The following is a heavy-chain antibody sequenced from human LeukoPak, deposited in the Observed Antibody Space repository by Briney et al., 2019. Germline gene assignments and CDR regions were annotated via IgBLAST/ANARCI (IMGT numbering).Heavy chain of an antibody. J-gene: IGHJ3*02. CDR1: GSTVKSNY. Sequence: GGSLRLSCVVSGSTVKSNYMSWPRQAPGKGLKGGSVIYSGGETYYSDSVKGRFTISRDKSKKTLYLQMNNLRPEDTAVYYCARLDDSNARRPENDAFDIWGQGTMVTVSS. V-gene: IGHV3-66*02. CDR2: IYSGGET. CDR3: ARLDDSNARRPENDAFDI. D-gene: IGHD1-14*01.